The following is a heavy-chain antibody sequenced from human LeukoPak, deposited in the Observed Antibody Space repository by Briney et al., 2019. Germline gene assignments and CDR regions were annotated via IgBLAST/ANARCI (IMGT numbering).Heavy chain of an antibody. CDR1: GYTFTSYG. D-gene: IGHD2-2*01. J-gene: IGHJ5*02. V-gene: IGHV1-18*01. CDR2: ISAYNGNT. CDR3: ARDTGYCSSTSCPFWFDP. Sequence: ASVKVSCKASGYTFTSYGISWVRQAPGQGVEWMGWISAYNGNTNYAQKLQGRVTMTTDTSTSTAYMELRSLRSDDTAVYYCARDTGYCSSTSCPFWFDPWGQGTLVTVSS.